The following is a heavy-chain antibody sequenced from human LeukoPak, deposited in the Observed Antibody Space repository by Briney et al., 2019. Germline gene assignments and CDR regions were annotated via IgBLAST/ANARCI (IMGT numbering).Heavy chain of an antibody. Sequence: PGGSLRLSCAASGFTLRTSWMSWVRQAPGKGLEWVGNIKQDGSEKNYVDSVKSRFTISRDNAKNSLYLQMNSLRADDTAVYYCAKDGGGPLDWGQGTLVTVSS. CDR2: IKQDGSEK. CDR3: AKDGGGPLD. V-gene: IGHV3-7*01. D-gene: IGHD3-10*01. J-gene: IGHJ4*02. CDR1: GFTLRTSW.